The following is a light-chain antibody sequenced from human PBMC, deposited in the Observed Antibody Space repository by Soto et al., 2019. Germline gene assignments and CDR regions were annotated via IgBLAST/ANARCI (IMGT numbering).Light chain of an antibody. V-gene: IGKV1-39*01. CDR3: QQTDSIPIT. CDR1: QTISNS. J-gene: IGKJ5*01. Sequence: DIQMTQSPSPLSASVGDRVTITCRASQTISNSLNWYQQRPGKAPNLLIYASSSLQSGAPPRFSGSGSGTEFTLTINSLQPEDFATYYCQQTDSIPITFGQGTRLEIK. CDR2: ASS.